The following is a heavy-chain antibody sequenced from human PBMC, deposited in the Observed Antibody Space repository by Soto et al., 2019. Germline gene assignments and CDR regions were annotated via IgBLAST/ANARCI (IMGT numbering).Heavy chain of an antibody. CDR1: GGTFSSYT. J-gene: IGHJ4*02. Sequence: QVQLVQSGAEVKQPGSSVKVSCKASGGTFSSYTISWVRQAPGQGLEWMGRIIPILGIANYAQKFQGRVTITADKSTSTAYMELSSLRSEDTAVYYCASTTMVRGVIMRFPFDYWGQGTLVTVSS. V-gene: IGHV1-69*02. D-gene: IGHD3-10*01. CDR2: IIPILGIA. CDR3: ASTTMVRGVIMRFPFDY.